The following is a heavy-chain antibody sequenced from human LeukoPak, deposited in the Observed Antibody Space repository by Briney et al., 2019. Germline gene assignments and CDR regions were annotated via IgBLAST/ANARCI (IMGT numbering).Heavy chain of an antibody. V-gene: IGHV3-23*01. CDR3: ADSNYWYPVDY. CDR1: GFTFASYA. J-gene: IGHJ4*02. D-gene: IGHD4-11*01. Sequence: GGSRRLSCAASGFTFASYAMRWVRQAPGKGLEWVSSITNSGDTTYYADSVKGRFTISRDNSKNTLYLQMSSLRAEDTALYYCADSNYWYPVDYWGQGTLVTVSS. CDR2: ITNSGDTT.